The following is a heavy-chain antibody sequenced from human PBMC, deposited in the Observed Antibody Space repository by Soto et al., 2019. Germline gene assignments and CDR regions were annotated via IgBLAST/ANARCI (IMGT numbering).Heavy chain of an antibody. CDR3: AHANFDWSAIWCAFDI. CDR2: IYWDDDK. V-gene: IGHV2-5*02. CDR1: GFSLSTSGVG. Sequence: QITLKESGPTLVKPTQTLTLTCTFSGFSLSTSGVGVGWIRQPPGKALEWLALIYWDDDKRYSPSLKSRLTITXXTXKXXVVLTMTNMDPVDTATYYCAHANFDWSAIWCAFDIWGQGTMVTVSS. D-gene: IGHD3-9*01. J-gene: IGHJ3*02.